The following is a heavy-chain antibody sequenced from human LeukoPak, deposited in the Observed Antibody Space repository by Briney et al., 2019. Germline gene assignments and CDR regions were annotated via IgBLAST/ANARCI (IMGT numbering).Heavy chain of an antibody. CDR1: GYTFTSYY. CDR3: ARARITMVRGVITNNWFDP. J-gene: IGHJ5*02. CDR2: INPSGGST. D-gene: IGHD3-10*01. V-gene: IGHV1-46*01. Sequence: ASVKVSCKASGYTFTSYYMHWVRQAPGQGLEWMGIINPSGGSTSYAKKFQGRVTMTRDTSTSTVYMELSSLRSEDTAVYYCARARITMVRGVITNNWFDPWGQGTLVTVSS.